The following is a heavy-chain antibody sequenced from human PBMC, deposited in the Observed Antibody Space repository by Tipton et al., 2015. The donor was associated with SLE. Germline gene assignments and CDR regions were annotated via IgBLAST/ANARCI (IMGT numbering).Heavy chain of an antibody. V-gene: IGHV4-59*11. CDR1: GGSIRSHY. CDR3: ARVSETRSSPVFDV. D-gene: IGHD1-26*01. Sequence: TLSLTCTVSGGSIRSHYWSWIRQPPGKGLEWIGYIYYSGSTYSDPSLKSRVTMSVDRTKNQLSLKLTSMTAADTAVYYCARVSETRSSPVFDVWGQGTLVTVSS. CDR2: IYYSGST. J-gene: IGHJ4*02.